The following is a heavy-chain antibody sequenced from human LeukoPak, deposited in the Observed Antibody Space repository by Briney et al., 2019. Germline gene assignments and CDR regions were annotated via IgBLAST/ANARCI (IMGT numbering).Heavy chain of an antibody. CDR2: IYHSGSI. Sequence: SETLSLTCTVSGGSISSGDYYWSWIRQPPEKGLEWIGYIYHSGSIYYNPSLKNRVTISVDTSKNQFSLKLTSVTAADTAVCYCARDRELGYWGQGTLVTVSS. D-gene: IGHD3-10*01. J-gene: IGHJ4*02. V-gene: IGHV4-30-2*01. CDR3: ARDRELGY. CDR1: GGSISSGDYY.